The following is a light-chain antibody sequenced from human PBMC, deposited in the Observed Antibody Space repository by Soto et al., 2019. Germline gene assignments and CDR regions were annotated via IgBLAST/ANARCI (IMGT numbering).Light chain of an antibody. CDR1: SSDVGGYNY. J-gene: IGLJ1*01. Sequence: QSVLTQPRSGSGSPGQSVTISCTGTSSDVGGYNYVSWYQQHPGKAPKLMIYDVSKRPSGVPDRFSGSKSGNTASLTISGLQAEDEADYCCCSYAGSYTYVFGTGTKVTVL. CDR3: CSYAGSYTYV. CDR2: DVS. V-gene: IGLV2-11*01.